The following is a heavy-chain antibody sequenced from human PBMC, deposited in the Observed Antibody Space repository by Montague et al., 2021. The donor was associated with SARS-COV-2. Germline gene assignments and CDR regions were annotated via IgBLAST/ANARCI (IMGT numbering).Heavy chain of an antibody. J-gene: IGHJ4*02. CDR3: ATQEDPSGWIPGPFDF. Sequence: SETLSLTCTVSGGSISSSSSYWAWIRQPPGKGLEWIGSISYRGSTYYTPSLKSRVIISVDTSKNQLSLKPSSVTAADTAVYYCATQEDPSGWIPGPFDFWGQGTLLTVSP. CDR2: ISYRGST. CDR1: GGSISSSSSY. V-gene: IGHV4-39*01. D-gene: IGHD6-19*01.